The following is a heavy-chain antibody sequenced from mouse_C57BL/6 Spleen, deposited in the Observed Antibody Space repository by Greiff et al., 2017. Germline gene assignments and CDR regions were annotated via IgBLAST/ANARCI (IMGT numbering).Heavy chain of an antibody. J-gene: IGHJ4*01. V-gene: IGHV4-1*01. CDR2: INPDSSTI. CDR1: GIDFSRYW. D-gene: IGHD1-1*01. CDR3: ARPGSSSYYYAMDY. Sequence: ASGIDFSRYWMSWVRRAPGKGLEWIGEINPDSSTINYAPSLKDKFIISRDNAKNTLYLQMSKVRSEDTALYYCARPGSSSYYYAMDYWGQGTSVTVSS.